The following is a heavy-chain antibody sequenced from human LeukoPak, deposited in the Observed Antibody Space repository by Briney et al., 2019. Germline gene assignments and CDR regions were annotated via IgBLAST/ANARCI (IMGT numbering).Heavy chain of an antibody. D-gene: IGHD3-10*01. Sequence: PSETLSLTCAVYGGSISGYCWSRIRQPPGKGLEWIAEIHHSGSANYNPSLKSRVTISIDTSKNQFSLKLSSVTAADTAVYHCARSDYGSGNYYWSLDYWGQGTLVTVSS. CDR1: GGSISGYC. CDR3: ARSDYGSGNYYWSLDY. CDR2: IHHSGSA. J-gene: IGHJ4*02. V-gene: IGHV4-34*01.